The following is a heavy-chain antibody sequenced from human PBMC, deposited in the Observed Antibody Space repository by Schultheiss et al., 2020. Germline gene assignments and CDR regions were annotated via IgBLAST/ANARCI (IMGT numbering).Heavy chain of an antibody. Sequence: GGSLRLSCAASGFTFSSYGMHWVRQAPGKGLEWVAVIWFDGNNKNYIDSAKGRFTISRENSKNTLYLQMKSLRAEDTAVYYCARERQPHSSGWGDAFDIWGQGTRVTVSS. CDR3: ARERQPHSSGWGDAFDI. CDR1: GFTFSSYG. CDR2: IWFDGNNK. J-gene: IGHJ3*02. D-gene: IGHD6-19*01. V-gene: IGHV3-33*01.